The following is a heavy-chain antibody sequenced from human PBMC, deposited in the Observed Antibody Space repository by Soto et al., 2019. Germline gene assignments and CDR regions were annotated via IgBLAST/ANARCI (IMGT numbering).Heavy chain of an antibody. CDR1: GGTFSSYA. CDR3: ARAPGVVVAATLGWFDP. Sequence: QVQLVQSGAEVKKPGSSVKVSCKASGGTFSSYAISWVRQAPGQGLEWMGGIIPIFGTANYAQKFQGRVTITADKSTSTAYMELSSMSSEDTAVYYCARAPGVVVAATLGWFDPWGQGTLVTVSS. D-gene: IGHD2-15*01. V-gene: IGHV1-69*06. J-gene: IGHJ5*02. CDR2: IIPIFGTA.